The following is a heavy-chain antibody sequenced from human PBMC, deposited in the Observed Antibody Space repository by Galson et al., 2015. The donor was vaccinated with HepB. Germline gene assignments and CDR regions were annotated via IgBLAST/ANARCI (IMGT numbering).Heavy chain of an antibody. CDR3: AKVPYLYSALACIMAGFDY. D-gene: IGHD3-16*01. Sequence: SLRLSCAASGFTFSNYGMHWVRQAPGKGLEWVAVISYDGSNKYYADSVKGRFTISRDNSKNTLYPQMNSLSAEDTALYYCAKVPYLYSALACIMAGFDYWGQGTLVTVSS. J-gene: IGHJ4*02. CDR1: GFTFSNYG. CDR2: ISYDGSNK. V-gene: IGHV3-30*18.